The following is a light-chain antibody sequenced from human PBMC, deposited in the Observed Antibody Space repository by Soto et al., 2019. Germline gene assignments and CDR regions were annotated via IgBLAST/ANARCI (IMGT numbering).Light chain of an antibody. Sequence: DVGLTKSPLSMPVTLGQPASISCRSNQHLVHSDGNAYFSWFQQRPGRSPRRLIYKVSNRDSGVPARFSGSGSGTDFALKISRVEAEDVGVYYCMQDAQDLALTFGGGTEVDIK. CDR3: MQDAQDLALT. V-gene: IGKV2-30*02. CDR2: KVS. J-gene: IGKJ4*01. CDR1: QHLVHSDGNAY.